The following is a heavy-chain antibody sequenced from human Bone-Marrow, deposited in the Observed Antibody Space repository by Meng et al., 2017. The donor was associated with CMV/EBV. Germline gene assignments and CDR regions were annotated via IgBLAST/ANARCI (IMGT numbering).Heavy chain of an antibody. CDR3: ARDLREDIVVVPAAYYYYYGMDV. Sequence: ASVKVSCKASGYTFTSYYMHWVRQAPGQGLEWMGIINPSGGSTSYAQKFQGRVTMTRDTSTSTVYMELSSLRSEDTAVYYCARDLREDIVVVPAAYYYYYGMDVWCQGTTVTVSS. J-gene: IGHJ6*02. CDR1: GYTFTSYY. D-gene: IGHD2-2*01. CDR2: INPSGGST. V-gene: IGHV1-46*01.